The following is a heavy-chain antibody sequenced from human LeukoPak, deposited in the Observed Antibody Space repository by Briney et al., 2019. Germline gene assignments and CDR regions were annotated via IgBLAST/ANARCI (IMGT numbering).Heavy chain of an antibody. CDR1: GGSFSGYY. CDR3: ARLGSRRYYGSGRKIDY. CDR2: INHSGST. V-gene: IGHV4-34*01. Sequence: PSETLSLTCAVYGGSFSGYYWSWIRQPPGKGLEWIGEINHSGSTNYNPSLKSRVTISVDTSKNQFSLKLSSVTAADTAVYYCARLGSRRYYGSGRKIDYWGQGTLVNVSS. D-gene: IGHD3-10*01. J-gene: IGHJ4*02.